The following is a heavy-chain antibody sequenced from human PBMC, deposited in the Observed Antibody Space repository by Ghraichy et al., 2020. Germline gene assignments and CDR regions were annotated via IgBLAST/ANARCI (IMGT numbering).Heavy chain of an antibody. CDR3: ARVPDGDYTGELGWFDP. CDR2: INHSGST. J-gene: IGHJ5*02. CDR1: GGSFSGYY. D-gene: IGHD4-17*01. V-gene: IGHV4-34*01. Sequence: SQTLSLTCAVYGGSFSGYYWSWIRQPPGKGLEWIGEINHSGSTNYNPSLKSRVTISVDTSKNQFSLKLSSVTAADTAVYYCARVPDGDYTGELGWFDPWGQGTLVTVSS.